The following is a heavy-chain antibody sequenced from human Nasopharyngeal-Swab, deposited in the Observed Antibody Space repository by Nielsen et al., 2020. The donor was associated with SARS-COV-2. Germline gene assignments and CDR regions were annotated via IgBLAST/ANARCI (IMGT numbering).Heavy chain of an antibody. Sequence: SGPTLVKPTQTLTLTCTFSGFSLSTSAVGVRWIRQPPGKALEWLALIYWDDDKRYSPSLKSRLTITTDTSKNQVVLTMTNMDPVDTATYYCAHSREQQLFGDWFDPWGQGTLVTVSS. CDR3: AHSREQQLFGDWFDP. V-gene: IGHV2-5*02. CDR1: GFSLSTSAVG. D-gene: IGHD6-13*01. CDR2: IYWDDDK. J-gene: IGHJ5*02.